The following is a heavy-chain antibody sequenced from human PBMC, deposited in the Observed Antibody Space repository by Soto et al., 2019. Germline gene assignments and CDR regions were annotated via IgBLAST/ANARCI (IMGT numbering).Heavy chain of an antibody. CDR1: SGPDSSHN. D-gene: IGHD1-26*01. V-gene: IGHV4-59*08. Sequence: QVELQQSGPGLVKPSGTLSLTCTVSSGPDSSHNWGWIRQPPGRGLEWIGYVYYTGDTSYNPSLKCRATISAGTSTKSISLTLSSVTAADTAVYYCVRQGIDYLHGLVDVWGQGTTVSVSS. CDR2: VYYTGDT. J-gene: IGHJ6*02. CDR3: VRQGIDYLHGLVDV.